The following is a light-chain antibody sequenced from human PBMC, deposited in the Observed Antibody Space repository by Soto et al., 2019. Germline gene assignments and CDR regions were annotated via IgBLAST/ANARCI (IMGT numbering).Light chain of an antibody. V-gene: IGKV1-5*01. J-gene: IGKJ1*01. CDR2: DAS. CDR3: QQYNSYSSWT. Sequence: DIQMTQSPSTLSASVGDRVTITCRASQSISSWLDWYQQKPGKAPKLLIYDASSLESGVPSRFSGSGSGTEFKLTISSLQPDDFPTYYCQQYNSYSSWTCGQGTKVEIK. CDR1: QSISSW.